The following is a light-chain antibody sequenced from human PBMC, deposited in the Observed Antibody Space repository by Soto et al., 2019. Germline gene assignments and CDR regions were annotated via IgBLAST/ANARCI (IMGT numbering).Light chain of an antibody. Sequence: QSALTQPASVSGSPGQSITISCTGTSSDVGAYNYVSWYQQHPGKAPKLMIYEVSNRPSGVSNRFSGSKSGNTASLTISGLQAEDEADYYCSSYTSDNSPVLFGGGTKLTVL. V-gene: IGLV2-14*01. J-gene: IGLJ2*01. CDR1: SSDVGAYNY. CDR3: SSYTSDNSPVL. CDR2: EVS.